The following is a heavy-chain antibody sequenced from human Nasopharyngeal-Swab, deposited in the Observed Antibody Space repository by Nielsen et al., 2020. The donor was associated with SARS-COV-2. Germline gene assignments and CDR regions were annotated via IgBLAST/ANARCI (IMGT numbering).Heavy chain of an antibody. CDR2: ISGSGGST. CDR3: AKVAGFSPGAFDI. J-gene: IGHJ3*02. V-gene: IGHV3-23*01. D-gene: IGHD3-10*01. Sequence: GGSLRLSCAASGFTFNNYNFNWVRQAPGKGLEWVSAISGSGGSTYYADSVKGRFTITRDNSKNTLYLQMNSLRAEDTAVYYCAKVAGFSPGAFDIWGQGTMVTVSS. CDR1: GFTFNNYN.